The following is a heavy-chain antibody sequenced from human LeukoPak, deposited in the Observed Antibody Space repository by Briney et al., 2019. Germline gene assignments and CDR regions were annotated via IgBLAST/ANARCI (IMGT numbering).Heavy chain of an antibody. V-gene: IGHV1-2*02. D-gene: IGHD3-10*01. CDR2: INPNSGGT. CDR1: GYTFTGYY. CDR3: ARDESVTMVRGSRFDP. Sequence: GASVKGSCKASGYTFTGYYMHWVRQAPGQGLEWMGWINPNSGGTNYAQKFQGRVTMTRDTSISTAYMELSRLRSDDTVVYYCARDESVTMVRGSRFDPWGQGTLVTVSS. J-gene: IGHJ5*02.